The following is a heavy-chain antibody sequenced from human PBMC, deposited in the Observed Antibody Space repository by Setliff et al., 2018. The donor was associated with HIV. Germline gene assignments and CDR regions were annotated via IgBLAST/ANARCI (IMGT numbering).Heavy chain of an antibody. D-gene: IGHD7-27*01. J-gene: IGHJ6*02. CDR2: ISYDGSSE. CDR3: AKGHGNWGYYYYGMDV. V-gene: IGHV3-30*18. CDR1: GFTFSSYG. Sequence: PGGSLRLSCAASGFTFSSYGMHWVRQAPGKGPEWVAIISYDGSSEYYAESVRGRFTISRDNSKNTLSLQMNSLRAEDTAVYYCAKGHGNWGYYYYGMDVWGQGTTVTVSS.